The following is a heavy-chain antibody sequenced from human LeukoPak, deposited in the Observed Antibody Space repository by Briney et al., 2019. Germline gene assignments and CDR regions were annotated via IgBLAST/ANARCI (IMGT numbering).Heavy chain of an antibody. CDR1: GFTFSDYY. Sequence: PGGSLRLSCAASGFTFSDYYMSWIRQAPGKGLEWVSYISSSGSTIYYADSVKGRLTISRDNAKNSLYLQMNSLRDEDTAGYYCARDPEYRSSGYDSSPYYYYGMDVWGQGTTVTVSS. D-gene: IGHD5-12*01. J-gene: IGHJ6*02. V-gene: IGHV3-11*01. CDR2: ISSSGSTI. CDR3: ARDPEYRSSGYDSSPYYYYGMDV.